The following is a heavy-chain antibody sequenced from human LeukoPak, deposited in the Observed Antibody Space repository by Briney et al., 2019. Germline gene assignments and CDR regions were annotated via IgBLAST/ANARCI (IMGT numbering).Heavy chain of an antibody. J-gene: IGHJ4*02. CDR2: ISGSGGST. CDR1: GFTFSSYW. V-gene: IGHV3-23*01. D-gene: IGHD6-13*01. CDR3: AKDRARIAAAGALDY. Sequence: GGSLRLSCAASGFTFSSYWMSWVRQAPGKGLEWVSAISGSGGSTYYADSVKGRFTISRDNSKNTLYLQMNSLRAEDTAVYYCAKDRARIAAAGALDYWGQGTLVTVSS.